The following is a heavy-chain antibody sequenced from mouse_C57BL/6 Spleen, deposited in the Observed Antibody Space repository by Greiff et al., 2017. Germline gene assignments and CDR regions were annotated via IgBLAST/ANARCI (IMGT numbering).Heavy chain of an antibody. CDR3: TIYYCCAMGG. CDR2: IHPSDSDT. J-gene: IGHJ4*01. D-gene: IGHD1-1*01. Sequence: VQLQQSGAELVKPGASVKLSCKASGFTFTSYWMHWVKQRPGQGLEWIGRIHPSDSDTNYNQKFKGKATLTVDKSSSTAFMQLSSLTSEDTEVYYCTIYYCCAMGGWGQGTSVTVAS. CDR1: GFTFTSYW. V-gene: IGHV1-74*01.